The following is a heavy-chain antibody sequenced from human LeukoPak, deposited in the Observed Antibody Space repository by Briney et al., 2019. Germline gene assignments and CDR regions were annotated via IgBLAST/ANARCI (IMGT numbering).Heavy chain of an antibody. V-gene: IGHV4-4*07. Sequence: KPSETLSLTCTVSGGSISSYYWSWIRQPAGKGLESIGHISTSGSTNYNPSLKSRVTMSVDTSKNQFSLKLSSVTAADTAVYYCAGVAYYGSGTNAFDIWGQGTMVTVSS. CDR1: GGSISSYY. CDR2: ISTSGST. CDR3: AGVAYYGSGTNAFDI. D-gene: IGHD3-10*01. J-gene: IGHJ3*02.